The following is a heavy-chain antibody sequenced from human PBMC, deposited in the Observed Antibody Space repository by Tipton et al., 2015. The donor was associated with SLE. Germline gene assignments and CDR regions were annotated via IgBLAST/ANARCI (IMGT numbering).Heavy chain of an antibody. CDR2: ISTYNGNT. V-gene: IGHV1-18*01. D-gene: IGHD3-22*01. J-gene: IGHJ4*02. CDR3: ARVDWDGSGSHY. CDR1: GYTFTSYG. Sequence: QSGAEVKKPGASVKVSCKASGYTFTSYGISWVRQAPGQGLEWMGWISTYNGNTKYAQKLQGRVTMATDTSTSTAYMELRRLRSDDSAVYYCARVDWDGSGSHYWGQGTLVTVSS.